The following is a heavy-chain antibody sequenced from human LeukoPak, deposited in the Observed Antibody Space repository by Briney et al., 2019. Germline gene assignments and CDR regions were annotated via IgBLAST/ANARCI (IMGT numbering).Heavy chain of an antibody. CDR3: AKDSAVAGTPGYMDV. CDR2: IRWDGGST. CDR1: GFHFDDYA. V-gene: IGHV3-43D*03. D-gene: IGHD6-19*01. Sequence: GGSPRLSCAASGFHFDDYAMHRDRHAPGKGLEWVSLIRWDGGSTYYADSVKGRFAISRDNSKNSLYLRMDSLRAEGTALYYCAKDSAVAGTPGYMDVWDKGTTVTVSS. J-gene: IGHJ6*03.